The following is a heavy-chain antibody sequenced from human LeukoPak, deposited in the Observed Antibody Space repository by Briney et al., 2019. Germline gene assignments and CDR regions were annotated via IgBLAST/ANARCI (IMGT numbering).Heavy chain of an antibody. CDR3: AKGDITMIVVVNY. V-gene: IGHV3-23*01. Sequence: GGSLRLSCTASGFTFTNYAMNWVRQAPGKGLEWVSSISGSGVSTYYADSVKVRFTISRDNSKNTLYLQMNSLRAEDTAVYYCAKGDITMIVVVNYWGQGTLVTVSS. CDR2: ISGSGVST. CDR1: GFTFTNYA. J-gene: IGHJ4*02. D-gene: IGHD3-22*01.